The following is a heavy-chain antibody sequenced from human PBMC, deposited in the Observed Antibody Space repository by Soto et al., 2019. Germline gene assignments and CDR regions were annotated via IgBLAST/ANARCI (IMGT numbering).Heavy chain of an antibody. CDR2: IYHSGST. CDR3: AREVRQLRYYGMDV. V-gene: IGHV4-38-2*02. J-gene: IGHJ6*02. Sequence: ETLSLTCAVSGYSISSGYYWGWIRQPPGKGLEWIGSIYHSGSTYYNPSLKSRVTISVDTSKNQFSLKLSSVTAADTAVYYCAREVRQLRYYGMDVWGQGTTVTVSS. CDR1: GYSISSGYY. D-gene: IGHD1-26*01.